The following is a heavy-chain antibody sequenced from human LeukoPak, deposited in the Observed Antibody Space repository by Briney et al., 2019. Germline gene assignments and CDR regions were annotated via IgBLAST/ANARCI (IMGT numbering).Heavy chain of an antibody. CDR2: ISTYNGNT. D-gene: IGHD5-18*01. Sequence: ASVKVSFRSSGYTFTTYGITWVRQAPGQGLEWVGWISTYNGNTNYAQKLQGRVTMTTDTSTSTAYVELRSLRSDDTAMYYCARDRMDTGTYFDYWGQGTLVTVSS. V-gene: IGHV1-18*01. J-gene: IGHJ4*02. CDR1: GYTFTTYG. CDR3: ARDRMDTGTYFDY.